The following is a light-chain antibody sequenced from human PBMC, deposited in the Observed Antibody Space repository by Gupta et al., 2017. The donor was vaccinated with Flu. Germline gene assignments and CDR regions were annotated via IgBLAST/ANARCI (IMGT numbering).Light chain of an antibody. V-gene: IGKV3-15*01. CDR3: LQHNPWPHA. Sequence: EILMTQSPATLSVSPGESATLSCRTSQGVSVHLAWYQQKPGQAPRLLIYAPSATAAPVPPRFSGCGSGSPFTLTITSLQSEAVAVYCCLQHNPWPHAFGRGTKIEIK. CDR2: APS. J-gene: IGKJ4*01. CDR1: QGVSVH.